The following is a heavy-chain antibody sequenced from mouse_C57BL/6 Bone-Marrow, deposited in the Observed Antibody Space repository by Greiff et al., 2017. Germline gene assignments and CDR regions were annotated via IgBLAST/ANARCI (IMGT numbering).Heavy chain of an antibody. V-gene: IGHV5-4*03. CDR2: ISDGGSYT. D-gene: IGHD2-4*01. CDR3: ARGTMITTRAMDY. Sequence: EVKLMESGGGLVKPGGSLKLSCAASGFTFSSYAMSWVRQTPEKRLEWVATISDGGSYTYYPDNVKGRFTISRDNAKNNLYLQMSHLKSEDTAMYYCARGTMITTRAMDYWGQGTSVTVSS. J-gene: IGHJ4*01. CDR1: GFTFSSYA.